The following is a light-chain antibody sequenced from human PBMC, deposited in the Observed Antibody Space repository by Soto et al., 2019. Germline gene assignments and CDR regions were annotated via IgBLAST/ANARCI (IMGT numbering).Light chain of an antibody. CDR1: QSVSSSY. Sequence: EIVLTQSPGTLSLSPGERATLSCRASQSVSSSYLAWYQQNRGQAPRLLIYGASSRAPGIPDRFGGSGSGTDFTLTISRLEPEDVAVYYYQQYGSSRWTFGQGTKVEIK. J-gene: IGKJ1*01. CDR2: GAS. CDR3: QQYGSSRWT. V-gene: IGKV3-20*01.